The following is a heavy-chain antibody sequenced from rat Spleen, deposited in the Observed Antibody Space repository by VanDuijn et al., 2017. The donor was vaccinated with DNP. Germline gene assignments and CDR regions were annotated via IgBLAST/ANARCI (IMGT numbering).Heavy chain of an antibody. CDR3: ARTVYSYSGFIPFDR. J-gene: IGHJ2*01. V-gene: IGHV3-1*01. Sequence: EVQLQESGPGLVKPSQSLSLTCSVTGYSVTSNYWGWIRKFPGNRMEWMAYISYSGTTGYNPSLKGRISITRDTSENQFFLQLNSLTTEDTATYYCARTVYSYSGFIPFDRWGQGVMVTVSS. CDR2: ISYSGTT. CDR1: GYSVTSNY. D-gene: IGHD1-2*01.